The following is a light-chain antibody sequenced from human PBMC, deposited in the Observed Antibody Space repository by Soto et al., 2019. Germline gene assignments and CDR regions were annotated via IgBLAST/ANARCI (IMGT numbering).Light chain of an antibody. CDR3: QQYGSSQGWT. V-gene: IGKV3-20*01. CDR2: GAS. J-gene: IGKJ1*01. CDR1: PRVSSSY. Sequence: ENVLIPAPGPPFLFPGEKTTPSFRASPRVSSSYLAWYQQKPGQAPRLLIYGASSRATGIPDRFSGSGSGTDFTLTISRLEPEDFAVYYCQQYGSSQGWTFGQGTKVDIK.